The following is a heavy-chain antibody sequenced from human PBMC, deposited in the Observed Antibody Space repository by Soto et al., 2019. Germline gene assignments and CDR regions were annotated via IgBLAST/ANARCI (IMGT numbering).Heavy chain of an antibody. V-gene: IGHV3-53*01. CDR2: FYSGGST. D-gene: IGHD3-10*01. CDR3: ARGFPSMTYYGEYYFDY. J-gene: IGHJ4*02. CDR1: GFTVSTNY. Sequence: GGSLRVSCEAFGFTVSTNYMSWVRLTPGKGLEWVSVFYSGGSTFYADSVKGRFTISRDNSRNTLYLQMRSLRAEDTAVYYCARGFPSMTYYGEYYFDYWGQGTRVTVSS.